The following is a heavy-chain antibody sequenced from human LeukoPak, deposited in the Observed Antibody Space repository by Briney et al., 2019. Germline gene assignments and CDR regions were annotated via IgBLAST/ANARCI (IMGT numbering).Heavy chain of an antibody. CDR3: ARHYGP. J-gene: IGHJ4*02. V-gene: IGHV4-30-2*03. CDR2: IYHSGST. D-gene: IGHD3-10*01. CDR1: GGSISSGGYS. Sequence: SETLSLICAVSGGSISSGGYSWSWIRQPPGKGLEWIGYIYHSGSTYYNPSLKSRVTIPVDTSKNQFSLKLNSVTATDTAVYYCARHYGPWGQGTLVTVSS.